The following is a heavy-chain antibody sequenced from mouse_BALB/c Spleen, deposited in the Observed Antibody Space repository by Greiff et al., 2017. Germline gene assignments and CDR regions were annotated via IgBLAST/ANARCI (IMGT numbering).Heavy chain of an antibody. CDR1: GYTFTSYW. J-gene: IGHJ3*01. V-gene: IGHV1S81*02. Sequence: QVQLQQPGAELVKPGASVKLSCKASGYTFTSYWMHWVKQRPGQGLEWIGEINPSNGRTNYNEKFKSKATLTVDKSSSTAYMQRSSLTSEDSAVYYCARRAYWDWFAYWGQGTLVTVSA. D-gene: IGHD4-1*01. CDR3: ARRAYWDWFAY. CDR2: INPSNGRT.